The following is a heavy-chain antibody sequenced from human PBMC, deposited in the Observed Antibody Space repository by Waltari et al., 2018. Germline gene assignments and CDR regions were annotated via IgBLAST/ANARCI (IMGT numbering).Heavy chain of an antibody. J-gene: IGHJ5*02. D-gene: IGHD3-3*01. CDR1: GFTFSSLT. Sequence: QVQLVESGGGVVQPGSSLRLSCAASGFTFSSLTMHWVRQAPGKGLEWVALVSFDGKNKYYADSVKGRFTISRDNSKNTLYLQMNSLRPEDTAVYYCARNYYDFSRLYNQGSWGQGTLVTVSS. V-gene: IGHV3-30*01. CDR2: VSFDGKNK. CDR3: ARNYYDFSRLYNQGS.